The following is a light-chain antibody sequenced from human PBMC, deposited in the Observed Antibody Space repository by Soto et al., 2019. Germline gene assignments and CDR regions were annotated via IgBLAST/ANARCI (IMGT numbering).Light chain of an antibody. CDR1: QSVSSSF. J-gene: IGKJ4*01. Sequence: EIVLTQSPGTLSLSPGERATLSCRASQSVSSSFLAWYQQKPGQAPRLLIYGASSRATGIPDRFSGSGSGTDFTLNISRLEPEDVAVYYCQQYGISPLTFGGGTKVELK. CDR3: QQYGISPLT. V-gene: IGKV3-20*01. CDR2: GAS.